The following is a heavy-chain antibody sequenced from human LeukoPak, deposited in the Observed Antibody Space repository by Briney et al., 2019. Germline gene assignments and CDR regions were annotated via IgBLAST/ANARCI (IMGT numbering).Heavy chain of an antibody. CDR3: TKEASGALDP. D-gene: IGHD3-10*01. Sequence: PGGSLILSCAASGFTFSTYWMSWVRQAPGKGLEWVGRIKSKTDGETRDYAAPVKGRFTILRDDSKNTVYLQMNSLKSEDTAVYYCTKEASGALDPWGQGTLVTVSS. V-gene: IGHV3-15*01. CDR1: GFTFSTYW. J-gene: IGHJ5*02. CDR2: IKSKTDGETR.